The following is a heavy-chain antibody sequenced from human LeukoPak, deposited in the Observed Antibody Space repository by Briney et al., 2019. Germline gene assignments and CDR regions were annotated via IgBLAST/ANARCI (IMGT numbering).Heavy chain of an antibody. CDR2: ISGSGGST. D-gene: IGHD5-12*01. V-gene: IGHV3-23*01. Sequence: GGSLRLSCAASGFTFSSYAMSWVRQAPGKGLEWVSAISGSGGSTYYADSVKGRFTISRDNSKNSLYLQMSSLRAEDTAVYYCARDGADDSGYLAFDYWGQGTLVTVSS. CDR1: GFTFSSYA. J-gene: IGHJ4*02. CDR3: ARDGADDSGYLAFDY.